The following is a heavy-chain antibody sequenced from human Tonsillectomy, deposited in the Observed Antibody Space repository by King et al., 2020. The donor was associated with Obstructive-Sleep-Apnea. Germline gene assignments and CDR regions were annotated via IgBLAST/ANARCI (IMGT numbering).Heavy chain of an antibody. CDR3: ARDGDTAMDSYYFDY. CDR1: GGSISSYY. J-gene: IGHJ4*02. CDR2: IYYNGGT. D-gene: IGHD5-18*01. V-gene: IGHV4-59*01. Sequence: VQLQESGPGLVKPSETLSLTCTVSGGSISSYYWSWIRQPPGKGLEWIGYIYYNGGTNYNPSLKSRVTISVDTSQNPFSLKLSPVTAADTAGYYCARDGDTAMDSYYFDYWGQGTLVTVSS.